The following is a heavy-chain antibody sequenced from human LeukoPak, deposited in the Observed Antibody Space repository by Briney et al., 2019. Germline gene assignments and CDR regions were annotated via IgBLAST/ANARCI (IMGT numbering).Heavy chain of an antibody. V-gene: IGHV3-23*01. D-gene: IGHD2-2*01. CDR2: IRGSGGST. Sequence: GGSLRLSCAASGFTFSSYAMSWVGQAPGKGLEWVSAIRGSGGSTYYADSVKGRFTISRDNSKNTLYLQMNSLRAEDTAVYYCAKDRNGPDCSSTSCYHDYWGQGTLVTVSS. CDR3: AKDRNGPDCSSTSCYHDY. CDR1: GFTFSSYA. J-gene: IGHJ4*02.